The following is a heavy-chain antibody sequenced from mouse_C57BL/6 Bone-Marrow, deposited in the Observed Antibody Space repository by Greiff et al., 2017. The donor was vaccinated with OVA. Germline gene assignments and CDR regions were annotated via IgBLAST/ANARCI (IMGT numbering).Heavy chain of an antibody. CDR2: IWSGGST. D-gene: IGHD2-2*01. J-gene: IGHJ4*01. Sequence: QVQLKESGPGLVQPSQSLSITCTVSGFSLTSYGVHWVRQSPVKGLEWLGVIWSGGSTDYNAAFISRLSISKDNSKSQVFFKMNSLQADDTAIYYCARGEWLRQPYYYAMDYWGQGASVTVSS. CDR3: ARGEWLRQPYYYAMDY. V-gene: IGHV2-2*01. CDR1: GFSLTSYG.